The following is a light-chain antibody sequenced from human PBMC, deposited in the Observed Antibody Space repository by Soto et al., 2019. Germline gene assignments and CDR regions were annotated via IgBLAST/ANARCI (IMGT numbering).Light chain of an antibody. CDR3: QQSYSSPFT. Sequence: DIQMTQSPSSLSASAGDRVTITCRTSQSISRYLNWYQQKPGKAPKLLVYAASSLQSGVPSRFSGSGSGTDFTLIISNLQPEDFATYYCQQSYSSPFTFGPGTKVDIK. V-gene: IGKV1-39*01. CDR2: AAS. CDR1: QSISRY. J-gene: IGKJ3*01.